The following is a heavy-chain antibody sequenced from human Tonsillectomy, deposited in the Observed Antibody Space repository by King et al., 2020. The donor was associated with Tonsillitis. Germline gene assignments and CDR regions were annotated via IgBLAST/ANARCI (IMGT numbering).Heavy chain of an antibody. V-gene: IGHV3-13*05. CDR1: GFTFSSYD. CDR2: IGTAGDP. CDR3: ARADILTGYDIDY. Sequence: VQLVESGGGLVQPGGSLRLSCAASGFTFSSYDMHWVRQATGKGLEWVSAIGTAGDPYYQGSVKGRFTISRENAKNSLYLQMNSRRAADTAVYYCARADILTGYDIDYWGQGTLVTVSS. J-gene: IGHJ4*02. D-gene: IGHD3-9*01.